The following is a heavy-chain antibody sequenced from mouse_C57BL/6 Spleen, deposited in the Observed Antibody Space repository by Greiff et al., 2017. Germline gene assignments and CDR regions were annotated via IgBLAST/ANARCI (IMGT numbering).Heavy chain of an antibody. D-gene: IGHD2-3*01. V-gene: IGHV5-16*01. J-gene: IGHJ1*03. CDR3: ARDGLLLYFDV. CDR1: GFTFSDYY. Sequence: EVMLVESEGGLVQPGSSMKLSCTASGFTFSDYYMAWVRQVPEKGLEWVANINYDGSSTYYLDSLKSRFIISRDNAKNILYLQMSSLKSEDTATYYCARDGLLLYFDVWGTGTTVTVSS. CDR2: INYDGSST.